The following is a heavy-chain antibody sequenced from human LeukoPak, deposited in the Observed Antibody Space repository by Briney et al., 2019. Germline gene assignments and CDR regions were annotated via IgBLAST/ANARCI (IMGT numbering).Heavy chain of an antibody. CDR3: AREVLAVAGVFDY. V-gene: IGHV1-46*01. D-gene: IGHD6-19*01. Sequence: ASVKVSCKASGYTFSTYYMHWVRQAPGQGLEWMGIINPSGGSTSYAQKFQGRVTMTRDMSTSTVYMELSSLRSEDTAVYYCAREVLAVAGVFDYWGQGTLVTVSS. CDR2: INPSGGST. J-gene: IGHJ4*02. CDR1: GYTFSTYY.